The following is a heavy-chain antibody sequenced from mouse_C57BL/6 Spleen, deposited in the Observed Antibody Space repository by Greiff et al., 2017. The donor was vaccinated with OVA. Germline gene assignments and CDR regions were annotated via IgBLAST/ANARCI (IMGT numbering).Heavy chain of an antibody. Sequence: VKLMESGPGLVQPSQSLSITCTVSGFSLTSYGVHWVRQSPGKGLEWLGEIWSGGSTDYNAEFISRLSISKDNSKSQVFFKMNSLQADDTAIYYCARKGNAMDYWGQGTSVTVSS. CDR2: IWSGGST. V-gene: IGHV2-2*01. CDR1: GFSLTSYG. CDR3: ARKGNAMDY. J-gene: IGHJ4*01.